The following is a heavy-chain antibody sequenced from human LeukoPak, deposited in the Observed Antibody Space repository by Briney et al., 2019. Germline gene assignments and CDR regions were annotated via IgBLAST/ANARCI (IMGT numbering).Heavy chain of an antibody. CDR2: IHHSGST. CDR3: ARETSWLGGDAFDI. D-gene: IGHD2-2*01. J-gene: IGHJ3*02. V-gene: IGHV4-59*01. Sequence: SETLSLTCSVSGGSISSYYWGWIRQPPGKRLEWIGDIHHSGSTHYNPSLKSRVTISMDTSKNQFSLKLSSVTAADTVVYYCARETSWLGGDAFDIWGPGTMVSVSS. CDR1: GGSISSYY.